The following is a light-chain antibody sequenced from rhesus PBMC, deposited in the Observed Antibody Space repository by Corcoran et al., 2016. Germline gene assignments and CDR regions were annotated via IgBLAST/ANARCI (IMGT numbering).Light chain of an antibody. CDR1: QGINNW. CDR3: QQYSSRPWT. CDR2: AAS. Sequence: DIQMTQSPSSLSASVGDTVTITCRASQGINNWLAWSQQRPGNAPRLLIYAASGLQSGVPSRFSGSGSGIDVILTVRSLQSEDFATYYCQQYSSRPWTFGRGTKVEIK. J-gene: IGKJ1*01. V-gene: IGKV1-22*01.